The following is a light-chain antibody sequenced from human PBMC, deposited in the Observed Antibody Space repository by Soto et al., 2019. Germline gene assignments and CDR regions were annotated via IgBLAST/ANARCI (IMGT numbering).Light chain of an antibody. Sequence: QSVLTQPASVSGSPGQSITISCTGTSSDVGGYNYVSWYQQHPGKAPKLMIYEVSNRPSGVSNRFSGSKSGNTASLTISGLQAEDEADYYCSSYTSSSLYVFGPGTKVTGL. J-gene: IGLJ1*01. V-gene: IGLV2-14*01. CDR3: SSYTSSSLYV. CDR2: EVS. CDR1: SSDVGGYNY.